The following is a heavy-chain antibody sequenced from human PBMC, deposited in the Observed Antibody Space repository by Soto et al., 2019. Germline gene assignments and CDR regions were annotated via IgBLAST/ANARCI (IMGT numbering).Heavy chain of an antibody. CDR3: ARDRVHCSSWYAEGFDY. V-gene: IGHV3-23*01. CDR1: GFTFSGYA. J-gene: IGHJ4*02. Sequence: EVQLLESGGGLVQPGGSLRLSCAASGFTFSGYAMSWVRQAPGKGLEWVSSLSGSGGSTYYADSVKGRFTISRDNSQNTLYLQRSSLRAEDTASYYCARDRVHCSSWYAEGFDYWGPGTLVTVSS. CDR2: LSGSGGST. D-gene: IGHD6-13*01.